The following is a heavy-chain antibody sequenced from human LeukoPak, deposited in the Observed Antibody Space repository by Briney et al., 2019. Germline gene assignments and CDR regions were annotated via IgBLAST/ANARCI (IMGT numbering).Heavy chain of an antibody. J-gene: IGHJ6*02. CDR2: ISSSSSYI. V-gene: IGHV3-21*01. CDR1: GFTFRSYS. D-gene: IGHD3-9*01. Sequence: PGGSLRLSCAASGFTFRSYSMNWLRQAPGKGLEWVSSISSSSSYIYYADSVKGRFTISRDNAKNSLYLQMNSLRAEDTAVYYCAREIGTYYDILRRYGMDVWGQGTTVTVSS. CDR3: AREIGTYYDILRRYGMDV.